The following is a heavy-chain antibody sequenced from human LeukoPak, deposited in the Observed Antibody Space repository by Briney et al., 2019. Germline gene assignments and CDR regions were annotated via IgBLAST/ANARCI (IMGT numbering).Heavy chain of an antibody. Sequence: SETLSLTCTVSGGSISGYYWSWIRQPPGKGLEWIGYIYYSGSTNHNPSLKSRVTISVDTSKNQFSLKLSSVTAADTAVYYCARRGYHDAFDIWGQGTMVTVSS. V-gene: IGHV4-59*01. CDR1: GGSISGYY. CDR2: IYYSGST. D-gene: IGHD5-12*01. CDR3: ARRGYHDAFDI. J-gene: IGHJ3*02.